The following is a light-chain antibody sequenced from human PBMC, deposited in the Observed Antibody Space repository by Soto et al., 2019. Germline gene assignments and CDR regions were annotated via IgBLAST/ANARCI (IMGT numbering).Light chain of an antibody. CDR2: AAS. J-gene: IGKJ5*01. CDR1: QSISTY. Sequence: DIQMTPSPSSLSASVGDRVTITCRASQSISTYLNWYQQKPGKAPKLLIYAASSLHSGVPSRFSGSRSGTDFTLTINSLQPEDFATYYCQQSYNTPITFGQGTRLEIK. V-gene: IGKV1-39*01. CDR3: QQSYNTPIT.